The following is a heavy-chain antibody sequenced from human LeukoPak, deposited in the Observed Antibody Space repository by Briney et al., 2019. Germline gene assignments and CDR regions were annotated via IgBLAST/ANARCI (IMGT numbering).Heavy chain of an antibody. D-gene: IGHD3-9*01. CDR2: ISGSGGST. V-gene: IGHV3-23*01. CDR1: GFTFSSYA. Sequence: PGGSLRLSCAASGFTFSSYAVSWVRQAPGKGLEWVSAISGSGGSTYYADSVKGRFTISRDNSKNTLYLQMNSLRAEDTAVYYCASQGRGYYNGVDYWGQGTLVTGSS. J-gene: IGHJ4*02. CDR3: ASQGRGYYNGVDY.